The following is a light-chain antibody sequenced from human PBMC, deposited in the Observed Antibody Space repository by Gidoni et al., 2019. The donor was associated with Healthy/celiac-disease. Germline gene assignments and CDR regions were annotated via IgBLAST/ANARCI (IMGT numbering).Light chain of an antibody. Sequence: QSALTQPPSASGSPGQSVTISCTGTSSDVGGYNYVSWYQQHPGKAPKLMIYEVSKRPPGVPLRFSGSKSGNTASLTVSGLQAEDEADYYCSSYAGSNNYVFGTGTKVTVL. CDR2: EVS. J-gene: IGLJ1*01. CDR1: SSDVGGYNY. V-gene: IGLV2-8*01. CDR3: SSYAGSNNYV.